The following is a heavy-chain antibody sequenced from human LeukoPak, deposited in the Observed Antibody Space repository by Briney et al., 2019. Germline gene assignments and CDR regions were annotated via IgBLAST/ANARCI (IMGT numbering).Heavy chain of an antibody. CDR2: IYYSGST. J-gene: IGHJ3*02. V-gene: IGHV4-31*03. D-gene: IGHD3-22*01. CDR3: ARALSSDDAFDI. CDR1: GGSISSGGYY. Sequence: SETLSLTCTVSGGSISSGGYYWSWIRQHPGKGLEWIGYIYYSGSTYYNPSLKSRVTISVDTSKNQFSLKLSSVTAADTAVYSWARALSSDDAFDIWGQGTMVTVS.